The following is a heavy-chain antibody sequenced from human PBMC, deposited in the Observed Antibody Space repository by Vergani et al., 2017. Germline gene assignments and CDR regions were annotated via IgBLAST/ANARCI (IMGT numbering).Heavy chain of an antibody. V-gene: IGHV4-39*01. J-gene: IGHJ6*03. CDR2: IYYSGRT. CDR3: AVHSSSLSTRYYYYYMDV. Sequence: QVQLQESGPGVVKPSETLSLTCTVSGVSIRSSRYYWGWIRQPPGKGLEWIATIYYSGRTNYNPSLKSRVTVSLDTSKNQFSLKLSSVTAADTAVYYCAVHSSSLSTRYYYYYMDVWGKGTTVTVSS. D-gene: IGHD6-6*01. CDR1: GVSIRSSRYY.